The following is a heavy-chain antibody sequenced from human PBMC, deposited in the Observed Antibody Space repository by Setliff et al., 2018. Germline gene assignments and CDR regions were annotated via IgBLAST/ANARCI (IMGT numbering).Heavy chain of an antibody. CDR1: GYTFTSYG. Sequence: SVKVSCKASGYTFTSYGISWVRQAPGQGLEWMGWIIPIFGTANYAQKFQGRVTITADESTSTAYMELRSLRSDDTAVYYCATYSSIAAAGSPQYYFDYWGQGTLVTVSS. CDR3: ATYSSIAAAGSPQYYFDY. CDR2: IIPIFGTA. D-gene: IGHD6-13*01. V-gene: IGHV1-69*13. J-gene: IGHJ4*02.